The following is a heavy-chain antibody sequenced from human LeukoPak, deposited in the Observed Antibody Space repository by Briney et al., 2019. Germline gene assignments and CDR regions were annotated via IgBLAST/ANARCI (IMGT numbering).Heavy chain of an antibody. V-gene: IGHV3-9*01. Sequence: GRSLRLSCAASGFTFDDDAMHWVRQAPGKGLEWVSGISWNSGSIGYADSVKGRFTISRDNAKNSLYLQMNSLRAEDTALYYCARRSYSSGWYFDYWGQGTLVTVSS. CDR1: GFTFDDDA. J-gene: IGHJ4*02. CDR3: ARRSYSSGWYFDY. CDR2: ISWNSGSI. D-gene: IGHD6-19*01.